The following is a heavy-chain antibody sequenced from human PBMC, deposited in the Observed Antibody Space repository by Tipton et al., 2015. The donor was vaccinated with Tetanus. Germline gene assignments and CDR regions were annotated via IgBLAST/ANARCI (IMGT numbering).Heavy chain of an antibody. V-gene: IGHV4-39*01. CDR2: IYYNGNM. CDR3: ARTADNWFDP. Sequence: TLSLTCSLSGGSLSSGTFYWDWIRQPPGKGLEWIGNIYYNGNMLENPSLKGRVTLSLDKSKNQFSLNLTSVTAADTAVYYCARTADNWFDPWGQGILVTVSS. CDR1: GGSLSSGTFY. D-gene: IGHD2-21*02. J-gene: IGHJ5*02.